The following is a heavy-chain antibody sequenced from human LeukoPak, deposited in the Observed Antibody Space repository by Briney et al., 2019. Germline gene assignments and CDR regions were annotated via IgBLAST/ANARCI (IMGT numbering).Heavy chain of an antibody. J-gene: IGHJ4*02. CDR3: ARDSYYGGTQDY. CDR1: GFLFSSYE. V-gene: IGHV3-48*03. Sequence: PGGSLRLTCAASGFLFSSYEMNWVRQAPGKGLEWVSYISTSGGTIYYADSVKGRFTISRDNAKNSLYLQMNSLRAEDTAVYYCARDSYYGGTQDYWGQATLVTVSS. D-gene: IGHD4-23*01. CDR2: ISTSGGTI.